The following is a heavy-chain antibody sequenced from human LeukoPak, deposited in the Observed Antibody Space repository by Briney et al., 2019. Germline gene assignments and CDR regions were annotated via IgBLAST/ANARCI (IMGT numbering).Heavy chain of an antibody. CDR3: ARPYSGYSFDY. Sequence: GGSLRLSCAASGFTFSNYWMSWVRQAPGKGLEWVAYIKLDRTEKYYVDSVRGRFTISRDNAGNSLYLQMNSLRAEDTAMYYCARPYSGYSFDYWGQGTLVTVSS. D-gene: IGHD5-12*01. J-gene: IGHJ4*02. CDR2: IKLDRTEK. V-gene: IGHV3-7*01. CDR1: GFTFSNYW.